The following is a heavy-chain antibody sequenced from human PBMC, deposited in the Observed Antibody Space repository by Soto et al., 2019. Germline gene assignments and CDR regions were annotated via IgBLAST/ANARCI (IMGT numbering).Heavy chain of an antibody. Sequence: GESLKISCKGSGYSFTSYWIGWVRQMLGKGLEWMGIIYPGDSDTRYSPCFQGQVTISTDKSISTAYLQWSSLKASDTAMYYCARSELRYFDWSYAFDIWGQGTMVTVSS. CDR2: IYPGDSDT. CDR1: GYSFTSYW. D-gene: IGHD3-9*01. CDR3: ARSELRYFDWSYAFDI. J-gene: IGHJ3*02. V-gene: IGHV5-51*01.